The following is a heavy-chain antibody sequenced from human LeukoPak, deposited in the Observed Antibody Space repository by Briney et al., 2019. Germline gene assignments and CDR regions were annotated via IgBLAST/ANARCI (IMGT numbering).Heavy chain of an antibody. CDR3: ARAVQWELLY. V-gene: IGHV1-2*02. CDR2: INPNSGGT. J-gene: IGHJ4*02. CDR1: GYTFTGYY. D-gene: IGHD1-26*01. Sequence: ASVKVSCKASGYTFTGYYMHWVRQAPGQGLEWMGWINPNSGGTNYAQKFQGRVTMTRDTSISTAYMDLSRLTSDDAAVYYCARAVQWELLYWGQGTLVTVSS.